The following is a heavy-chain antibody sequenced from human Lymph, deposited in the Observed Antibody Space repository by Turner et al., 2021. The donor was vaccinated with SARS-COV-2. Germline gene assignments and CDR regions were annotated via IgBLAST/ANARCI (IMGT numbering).Heavy chain of an antibody. V-gene: IGHV1-8*01. J-gene: IGHJ5*02. CDR1: GYTFTSCD. CDR3: ARGGQSTGWFDP. Sequence: QVQLVQSGAEVKTPGASVRVSCKASGYTFTSCDINWVRQATGQGLEWMGWMNTNSGNTGYAQKVKGRVTMTRDTSKSTAYLELSSLRSEDTAVYYCARGGQSTGWFDPWGQGTLVTVSS. D-gene: IGHD3-10*01. CDR2: MNTNSGNT.